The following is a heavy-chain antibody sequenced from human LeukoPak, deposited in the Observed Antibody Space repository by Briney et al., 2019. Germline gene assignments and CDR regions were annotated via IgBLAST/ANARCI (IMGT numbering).Heavy chain of an antibody. CDR3: ARVDSSGLRLDGGWFDP. Sequence: PGGSLRLSCAASGFTFSSYEMNWVRQAPGKGLEWVSFISSSGTFTNYADSVKGRFTISRDNAKDSLYLQMNSLRAEDTAVYYCARVDSSGLRLDGGWFDPWGQGTLVIVSS. CDR2: ISSSGTFT. J-gene: IGHJ5*02. D-gene: IGHD6-19*01. V-gene: IGHV3-21*01. CDR1: GFTFSSYE.